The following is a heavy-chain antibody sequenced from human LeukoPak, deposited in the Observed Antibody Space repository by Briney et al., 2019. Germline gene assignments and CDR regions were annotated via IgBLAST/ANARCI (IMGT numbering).Heavy chain of an antibody. CDR3: ARGYNLKYYYMDV. Sequence: SQTLSLTCTVSGGSISSSSYYWGWIRQPPGKGLEWNGSIYYSGSTYYNPSLKSRVTISVDTSKNQFSLKLSSVTAADTVVYYCARGYNLKYYYMDVWGKGTTVTVSS. J-gene: IGHJ6*03. CDR2: IYYSGST. D-gene: IGHD1-14*01. CDR1: GGSISSSSYY. V-gene: IGHV4-39*07.